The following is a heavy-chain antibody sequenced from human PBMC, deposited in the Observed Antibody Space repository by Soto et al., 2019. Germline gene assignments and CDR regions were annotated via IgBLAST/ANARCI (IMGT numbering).Heavy chain of an antibody. CDR3: ARVIRSSRYFDF. J-gene: IGHJ4*02. CDR1: GGSINNYY. Sequence: SETLSLTCTVSGGSINNYYWSWFRQPPGKGLEWLGYVYYSGSTKYNNSLESRVTISVDTSKNQFSLKLISVTAADKAVYYCARVIRSSRYFDFWGQGKQVTVS. D-gene: IGHD6-13*01. V-gene: IGHV4-59*01. CDR2: VYYSGST.